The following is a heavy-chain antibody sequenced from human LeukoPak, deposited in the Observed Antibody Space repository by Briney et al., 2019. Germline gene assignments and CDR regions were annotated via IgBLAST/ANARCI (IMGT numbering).Heavy chain of an antibody. D-gene: IGHD3-22*01. CDR1: GGTFSSYA. Sequence: SVKFSCKASGGTFSSYAISWVRQAPGQGLEWMGRIIPILGIANYAQKFQGRVTITADKSTSTAYMELSSLRSEDTAVYYCARDRSLGSGYPHPFDYWGQGTLVTVSS. CDR2: IIPILGIA. CDR3: ARDRSLGSGYPHPFDY. J-gene: IGHJ4*02. V-gene: IGHV1-69*04.